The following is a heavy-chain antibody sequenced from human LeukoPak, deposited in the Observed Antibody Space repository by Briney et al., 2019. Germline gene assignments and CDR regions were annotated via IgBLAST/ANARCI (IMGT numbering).Heavy chain of an antibody. J-gene: IGHJ6*03. CDR3: ARYPGGYCSGGSCYSGYYYYYMDV. D-gene: IGHD2-15*01. Sequence: GGSLRLSCAASGFTFSNYWMIWVRQAPGKGLEWVANINQDGSEKYYVDSVKGRFTISRDNAKNSLYLQMNSLRAEDTAVYYCARYPGGYCSGGSCYSGYYYYYMDVWGKGTTVTISS. CDR2: INQDGSEK. CDR1: GFTFSNYW. V-gene: IGHV3-7*01.